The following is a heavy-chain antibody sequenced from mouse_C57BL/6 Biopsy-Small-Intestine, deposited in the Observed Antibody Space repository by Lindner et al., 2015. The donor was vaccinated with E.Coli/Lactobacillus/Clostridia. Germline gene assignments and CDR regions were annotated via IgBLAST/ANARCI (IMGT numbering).Heavy chain of an antibody. CDR1: GYTFYMYG. Sequence: SVKVSCKTSGYTFYMYGIIWVRQAPGQGLEWVGWISADNGNTDYAQRLQDRVTMTTDTSTSTAHMELRSLKNDDTAVYFCARGPKEYRDFWLGYEGFEYWGRGTLVTVTS. CDR3: ARGPKEYRDFWLGYEGFEY. V-gene: IGHV1-7*01. J-gene: IGHJ4*01. CDR2: ISADNGNT. D-gene: IGHD2-2*01.